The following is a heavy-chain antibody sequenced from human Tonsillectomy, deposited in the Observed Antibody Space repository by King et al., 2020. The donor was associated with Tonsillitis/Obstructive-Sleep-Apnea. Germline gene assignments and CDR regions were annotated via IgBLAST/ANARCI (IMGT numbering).Heavy chain of an antibody. V-gene: IGHV3-21*01. D-gene: IGHD2-15*01. CDR2: ISSSGSYI. Sequence: VQLVESGGGLVKPGGSLRLSCAASGFTFSSYSMNWVRQSPGKGLEWVSSISSSGSYIHYADSVKGLFTISRDNAKNSLYLQMNSLRADDTAVYYCARDPTVVVVAATPYFDYWGQGTLVTVSS. CDR3: ARDPTVVVVAATPYFDY. J-gene: IGHJ4*02. CDR1: GFTFSSYS.